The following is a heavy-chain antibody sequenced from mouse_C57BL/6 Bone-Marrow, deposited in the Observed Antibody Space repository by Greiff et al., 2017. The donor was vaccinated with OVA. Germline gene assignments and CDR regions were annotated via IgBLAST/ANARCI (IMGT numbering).Heavy chain of an antibody. J-gene: IGHJ2*01. CDR1: GYSFTGYY. Sequence: EVQGVESGPELVKPGASVKISCKASGYSFTGYYMNWVKQSPEKSLEWIGEINPSTGGTTYNQKFKAKATLTVDKSSSTAYMQLKSLTSEDSAVYYCARSGIWLLPYYFDYWGQGTTLTVSS. CDR2: INPSTGGT. CDR3: ARSGIWLLPYYFDY. D-gene: IGHD2-3*01. V-gene: IGHV1-42*01.